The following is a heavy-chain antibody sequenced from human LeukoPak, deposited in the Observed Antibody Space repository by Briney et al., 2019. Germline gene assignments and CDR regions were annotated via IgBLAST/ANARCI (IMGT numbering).Heavy chain of an antibody. Sequence: GRSLRLSCAASGFTFSSYAMHWVRQAPGKGLEWVAVISYDGSNKYYADSVKGRFTISRDNSKNTLYLQMNSLRAEDTAVYYCARPVEEGYGGDHDAFDIWGQGTMVTVSS. V-gene: IGHV3-30-3*01. CDR3: ARPVEEGYGGDHDAFDI. D-gene: IGHD4-23*01. J-gene: IGHJ3*02. CDR1: GFTFSSYA. CDR2: ISYDGSNK.